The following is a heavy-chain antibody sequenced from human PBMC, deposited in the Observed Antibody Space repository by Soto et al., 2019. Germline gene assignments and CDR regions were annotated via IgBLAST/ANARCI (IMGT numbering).Heavy chain of an antibody. Sequence: SETLSLTCAVSGCSISSSNFYWGWFRQSPGKGLEWIGSIHYGGSTYYNPSLKSRITISVDTSKNQFSLNLSSVTAADTAVYYCAKDASCYSCGAWGQGVPVTVSS. CDR3: AKDASCYSCGA. D-gene: IGHD2-15*01. CDR1: GCSISSSNFY. J-gene: IGHJ4*02. V-gene: IGHV4-39*01. CDR2: IHYGGST.